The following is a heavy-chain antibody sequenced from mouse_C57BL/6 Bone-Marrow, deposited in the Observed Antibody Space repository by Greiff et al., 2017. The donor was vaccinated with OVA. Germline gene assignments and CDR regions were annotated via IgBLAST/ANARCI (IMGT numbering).Heavy chain of an antibody. CDR1: GYTFTSYW. D-gene: IGHD3-1*01. V-gene: IGHV1-52*01. CDR3: ARRAGREYYAMGC. CDR2: IDPSDSET. J-gene: IGHJ4*01. Sequence: QVQLQQPGAELVRPGSSVKLSCKASGYTFTSYWMHWVKQRPIQGLEWIGNIDPSDSETHYNQKFKDKATLTVDKSSSTADMQLSSLTSEDSAVYYCARRAGREYYAMGCWGQGTSVTVSS.